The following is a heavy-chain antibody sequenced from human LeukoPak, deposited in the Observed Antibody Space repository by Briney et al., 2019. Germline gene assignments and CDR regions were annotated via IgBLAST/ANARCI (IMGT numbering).Heavy chain of an antibody. D-gene: IGHD5-12*01. Sequence: PSETLSLTCAVSGYSISSGYYWGWIRQPPGKGLEWIGSIYHSGSTYYNPSLKSRVTISVDTSKNQFSLKLSSVTAADTAVYYCARAMNSGYEWDAFDIWGQGTMVTVSS. CDR1: GYSISSGYY. CDR2: IYHSGST. V-gene: IGHV4-38-2*01. CDR3: ARAMNSGYEWDAFDI. J-gene: IGHJ3*02.